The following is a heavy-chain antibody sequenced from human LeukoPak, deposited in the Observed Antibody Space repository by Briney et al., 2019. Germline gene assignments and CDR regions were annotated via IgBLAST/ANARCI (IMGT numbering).Heavy chain of an antibody. D-gene: IGHD3-10*01. Sequence: SETLSLTCSVSGGSISSYYWSWIRQPPGKGLEWIGYIYYSGSTNYNPSLKSRVTISVDTSKNQFPLKLSSVTAADTAVYYCARDDYYGSFDYWGQGTLVTVSS. CDR3: ARDDYYGSFDY. CDR1: GGSISSYY. CDR2: IYYSGST. V-gene: IGHV4-59*01. J-gene: IGHJ4*02.